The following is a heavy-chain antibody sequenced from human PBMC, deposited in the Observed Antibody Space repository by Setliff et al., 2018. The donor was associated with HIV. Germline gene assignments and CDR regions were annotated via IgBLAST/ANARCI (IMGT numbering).Heavy chain of an antibody. J-gene: IGHJ6*03. CDR1: GGSINSYY. CDR2: KHTSGSA. V-gene: IGHV4-4*08. D-gene: IGHD1-26*01. CDR3: ARGVNSGTYWGYYYYMDV. Sequence: SETLSLTCSVSGGSINSYYWNWVRQPPGKGLEWIAYKHTSGSANYNPSLKSRVIISVDTSKNQFSLRLSPVTAADTAIYYCARGVNSGTYWGYYYYMDVWGKGTTVTVSS.